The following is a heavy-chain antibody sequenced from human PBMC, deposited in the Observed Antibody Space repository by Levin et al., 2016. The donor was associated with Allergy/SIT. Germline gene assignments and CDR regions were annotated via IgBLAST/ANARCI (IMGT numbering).Heavy chain of an antibody. J-gene: IGHJ4*02. Sequence: GGSLRLSCVASGFSFSSYAMNWVRQAPGEGLEWISSITSLSDIFYADSVRGRFTISRDNARNSLYLQMNSLRVEDTAVYYCTKDPGGGFFWGQGTQVTVSS. V-gene: IGHV3-21*01. CDR1: GFSFSSYA. CDR2: ITSLSDI. CDR3: TKDPGGGFF. D-gene: IGHD1-26*01.